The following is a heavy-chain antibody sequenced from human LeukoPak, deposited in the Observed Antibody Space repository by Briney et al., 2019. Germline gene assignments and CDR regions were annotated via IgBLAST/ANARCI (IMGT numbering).Heavy chain of an antibody. CDR2: IYYSGST. CDR3: ARVGSGYDFFYYYYYMDV. D-gene: IGHD5-12*01. J-gene: IGHJ6*03. V-gene: IGHV4-59*01. Sequence: SETLSLTCSVSGGSINSYYWSWIRQPPGKGLEWIGYIYYSGSTNYNPSLKSRVTISVDTSKNQFSLKLSSVTAADTAVYYCARVGSGYDFFYYYYYMDVWGKGTTVTVSS. CDR1: GGSINSYY.